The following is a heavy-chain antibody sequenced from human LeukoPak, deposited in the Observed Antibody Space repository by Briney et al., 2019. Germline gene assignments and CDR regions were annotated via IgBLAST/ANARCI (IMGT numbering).Heavy chain of an antibody. CDR3: ARVLIGSELLFYYYYMDV. J-gene: IGHJ6*03. CDR2: ISSSSSYI. CDR1: GFTFSSYS. Sequence: GGSLRLSCAAPGFTFSSYSMNWVRQAPGKGLEWVSSISSSSSYIYYADSVKGRFTISRDNAKNSLYLQMNSLRAEDTAVYYCARVLIGSELLFYYYYMDVWGKGTTVTVSS. V-gene: IGHV3-21*01. D-gene: IGHD1-26*01.